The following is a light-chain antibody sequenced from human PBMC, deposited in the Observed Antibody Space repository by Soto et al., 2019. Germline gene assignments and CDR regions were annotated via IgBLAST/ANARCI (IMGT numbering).Light chain of an antibody. J-gene: IGLJ1*01. CDR2: DVS. CDR3: SSYTSSSTSRV. Sequence: QSALTQPASVSGSPGQSITICCTGTSSDVGGYNYVSWYQQHPGKAPKLMIYDVSNRPSGVSNRFSGSKSGNTASLTISGLQAEDEADYYCSSYTSSSTSRVFGTGTKLTV. V-gene: IGLV2-14*01. CDR1: SSDVGGYNY.